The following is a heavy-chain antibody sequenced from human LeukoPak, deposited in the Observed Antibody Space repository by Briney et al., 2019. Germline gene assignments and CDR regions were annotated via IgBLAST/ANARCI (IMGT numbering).Heavy chain of an antibody. CDR3: ARPTQPGLRCFREG. V-gene: IGHV4-39*01. D-gene: IGHD4-17*01. CDR1: GVSISSSSYY. J-gene: IGHJ4*02. Sequence: SETLSLTCTVSGVSISSSSYYWGWIRQPPGKGLEWIGSIYYSGSTYYNPSLKSRVTISVDTSKNQFSLKLSSVTAADTAVYFRARPTQPGLRCFREGWGQGTLVTVSS. CDR2: IYYSGST.